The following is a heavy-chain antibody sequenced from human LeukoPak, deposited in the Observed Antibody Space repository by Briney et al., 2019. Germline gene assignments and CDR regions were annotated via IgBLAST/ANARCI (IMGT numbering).Heavy chain of an antibody. CDR2: ISGSGGST. V-gene: IGHV3-23*01. D-gene: IGHD2-2*01. Sequence: GSLRLSCAASGFTFSSYAMSWVRQAPGKGLEWVSAISGSGGSTYYADSVKGRFTISRDNSKNTLYLQMNSLRAEDTAVYYCAKDITRYCSSTSCYWDYWGQGTLVTVSS. CDR1: GFTFSSYA. CDR3: AKDITRYCSSTSCYWDY. J-gene: IGHJ4*02.